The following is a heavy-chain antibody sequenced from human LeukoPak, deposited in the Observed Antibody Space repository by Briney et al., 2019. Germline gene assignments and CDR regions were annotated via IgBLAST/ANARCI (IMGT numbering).Heavy chain of an antibody. CDR1: GGSIRSSSYY. D-gene: IGHD6-13*01. J-gene: IGHJ4*02. Sequence: SETLSLTCTVSGGSIRSSSYYWGWIRQPPGKGLECIGSVYYSGRTNYNPSLKSRVTISVDTSKNQFSLKLSSVTAADTAVYYCAAAGFDYWGQGTLVTVSS. CDR3: AAAGFDY. CDR2: VYYSGRT. V-gene: IGHV4-39*01.